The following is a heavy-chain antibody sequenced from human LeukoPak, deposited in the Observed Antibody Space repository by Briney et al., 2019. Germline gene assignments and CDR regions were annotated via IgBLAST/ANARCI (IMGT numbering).Heavy chain of an antibody. Sequence: GGSLRLSCAASGFTFSSYAMHWVRQAPGKGLEWVAVISYDGSNKYYADSVKGRFTISRDNSRNTLYLQVNSLRAEDTAVYYCARGDGGYWGQGTLVTVSS. V-gene: IGHV3-30-3*01. D-gene: IGHD5-24*01. J-gene: IGHJ4*02. CDR1: GFTFSSYA. CDR2: ISYDGSNK. CDR3: ARGDGGY.